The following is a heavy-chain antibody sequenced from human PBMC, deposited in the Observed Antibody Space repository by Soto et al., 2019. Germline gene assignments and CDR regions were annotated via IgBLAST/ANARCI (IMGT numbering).Heavy chain of an antibody. CDR1: GFTFGSYD. J-gene: IGHJ6*02. V-gene: IGHV3-13*04. D-gene: IGHD6-19*01. CDR3: VRDPSGWGMDV. CDR2: IGTADDT. Sequence: EVQLVESGGGLIQPGGSLRLSCVASGFTFGSYDMHWVRQAIGEGLEWVSYIGTADDTYYSGSVKGRFTISRENAKNSLYLQMHSLRAGYTAVYYCVRDPSGWGMDVWGQGTTVTVSS.